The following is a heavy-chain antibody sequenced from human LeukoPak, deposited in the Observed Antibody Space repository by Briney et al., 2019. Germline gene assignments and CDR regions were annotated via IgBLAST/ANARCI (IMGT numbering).Heavy chain of an antibody. CDR3: AKARYSYDHYYFDY. CDR1: GFTFSSYG. D-gene: IGHD5-18*01. Sequence: PGGSLRLSCAASGFTFSSYGMHWVRQAPGKWLEWVAVIWYDGSNKYYADSVKGRFTISRDNSKNTLYLQMNSLRAEDTALYYCAKARYSYDHYYFDYWGQGTLVTVSS. V-gene: IGHV3-33*06. CDR2: IWYDGSNK. J-gene: IGHJ4*02.